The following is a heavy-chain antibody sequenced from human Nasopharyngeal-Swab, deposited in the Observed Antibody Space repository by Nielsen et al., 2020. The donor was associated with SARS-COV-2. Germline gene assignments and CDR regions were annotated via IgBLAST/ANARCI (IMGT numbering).Heavy chain of an antibody. V-gene: IGHV3-7*01. D-gene: IGHD6-19*01. Sequence: GESLKISCAASGFTFSSYWMSWVRQAPGKGLEWVANIKQDGSEKYYVDSVKGRLTISRDNAKNTLYLQMNSLRAEDTAVYYCARPGAGKLDYWGQGTLVTVSS. CDR2: IKQDGSEK. CDR3: ARPGAGKLDY. J-gene: IGHJ4*02. CDR1: GFTFSSYW.